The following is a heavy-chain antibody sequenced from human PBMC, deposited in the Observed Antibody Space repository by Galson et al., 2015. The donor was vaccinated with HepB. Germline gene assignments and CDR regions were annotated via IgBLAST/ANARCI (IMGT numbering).Heavy chain of an antibody. CDR2: INTNTGNP. V-gene: IGHV7-4-1*02. Sequence: SVKVSCKASGYTFTSYAMNWVRQAPGQGLEWMGWINTNTGNPTYAQGFTGRFVFSLDTSVSTAYLQISSLKAEDTAVYYCARDDRGRYCSGGSCSNWFDPWGQGTLVTVSS. D-gene: IGHD2-15*01. J-gene: IGHJ5*02. CDR1: GYTFTSYA. CDR3: ARDDRGRYCSGGSCSNWFDP.